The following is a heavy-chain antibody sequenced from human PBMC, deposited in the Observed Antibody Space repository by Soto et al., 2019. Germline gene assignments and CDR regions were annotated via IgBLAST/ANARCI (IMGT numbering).Heavy chain of an antibody. CDR2: INPHGGST. CDR3: ARSSGGNFGIIIEGTNWFAP. J-gene: IGHJ5*02. Sequence: ASVKFSCKASGYTFSDYGITWLRQAPGQGLEWMGVINPHGGSTAYAQKFKGRVTLTRDTSASTVYMEVSSLTSEDTAMYYCARSSGGNFGIIIEGTNWFAPWGQGTLVTVSS. CDR1: GYTFSDYG. D-gene: IGHD1-26*01. V-gene: IGHV1-18*01.